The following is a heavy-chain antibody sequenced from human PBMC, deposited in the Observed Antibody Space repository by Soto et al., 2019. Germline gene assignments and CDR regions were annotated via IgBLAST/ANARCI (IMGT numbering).Heavy chain of an antibody. Sequence: GASVKVSCKASGYTFTSYGISWVRQAPGQGLEWMGWISAYNGNTNYAQKLQGRVTMTTDTSTSTAYMELRSLRSDDTAVYYCARVPPVLRYFDWFDYWGQGTLVTVSS. J-gene: IGHJ5*01. V-gene: IGHV1-18*01. CDR2: ISAYNGNT. D-gene: IGHD3-9*01. CDR3: ARVPPVLRYFDWFDY. CDR1: GYTFTSYG.